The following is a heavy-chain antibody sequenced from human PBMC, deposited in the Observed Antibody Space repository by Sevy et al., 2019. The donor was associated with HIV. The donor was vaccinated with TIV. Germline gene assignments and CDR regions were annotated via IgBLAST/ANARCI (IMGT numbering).Heavy chain of an antibody. D-gene: IGHD5-12*01. CDR2: INPNSDGT. Sequence: ASVNVSCKASGYTFTGYYMHWVRQAPGQGLEWMGWINPNSDGTNYAQKFQGRVTMTRDTSISTAYMGLSRLRSDDTAVYYCARRSGYASEAFDIWGQGTMVTVSS. CDR3: ARRSGYASEAFDI. V-gene: IGHV1-2*02. J-gene: IGHJ3*02. CDR1: GYTFTGYY.